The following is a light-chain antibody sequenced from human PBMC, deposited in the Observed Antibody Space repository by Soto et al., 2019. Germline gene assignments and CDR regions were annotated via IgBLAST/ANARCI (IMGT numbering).Light chain of an antibody. CDR3: HQYNSYSWT. J-gene: IGKJ1*01. Sequence: DIQMTQSPSTLSASVGDRVTITCRASQSISSWLAWYQQKPGKAPKLLIYDASSLESGVPSRFSGSGSGTEFTLNISSLQPDDFAIYYCHQYNSYSWTFGQGTKVAIK. CDR1: QSISSW. CDR2: DAS. V-gene: IGKV1-5*01.